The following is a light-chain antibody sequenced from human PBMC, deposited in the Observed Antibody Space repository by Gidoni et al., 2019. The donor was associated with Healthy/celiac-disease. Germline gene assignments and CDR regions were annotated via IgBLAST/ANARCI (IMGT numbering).Light chain of an antibody. Sequence: DFQTTQSLSSLSASVGDRVTITCRASQSISSYLNWYQQKPGKAPKLLIYAASSLQSGVPSRFSGSGSGTDFTLTISSLQPEDIATYYCQQSDKMYTCGQGTKLEIK. CDR3: QQSDKMYT. J-gene: IGKJ2*01. V-gene: IGKV1-39*01. CDR2: AAS. CDR1: QSISSY.